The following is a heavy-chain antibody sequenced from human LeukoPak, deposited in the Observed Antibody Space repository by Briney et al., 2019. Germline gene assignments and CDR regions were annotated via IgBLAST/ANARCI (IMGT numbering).Heavy chain of an antibody. CDR1: GGSISSGSYY. CDR3: ARVVVVAATNWFDP. V-gene: IGHV4-61*02. Sequence: SQTLSLTCTVSGGSISSGSYYWSWIRQPAGKGLEWIGRIYTSGSTNYNPSLKSRVTISVDTSKPQFSLQLRSVTAADTAVYYCARVVVVAATNWFDPWGQGTLVTVSS. J-gene: IGHJ5*02. D-gene: IGHD2-15*01. CDR2: IYTSGST.